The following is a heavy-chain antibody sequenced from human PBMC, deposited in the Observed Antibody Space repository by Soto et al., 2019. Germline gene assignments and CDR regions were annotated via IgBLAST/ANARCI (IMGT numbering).Heavy chain of an antibody. J-gene: IGHJ4*02. CDR1: GFIFSSYG. Sequence: QVQLVESGGGVVQPGRSLRLSCVASGFIFSSYGMHWVRQAPGKGLEWVAVVWFDGSNEFYADSVKGRFTISRDNSKKTLLLQRNSLRAEDTAVYYCAKMVGVSVTAAGFDLWGQGTLVTVSS. CDR3: AKMVGVSVTAAGFDL. CDR2: VWFDGSNE. D-gene: IGHD6-13*01. V-gene: IGHV3-33*06.